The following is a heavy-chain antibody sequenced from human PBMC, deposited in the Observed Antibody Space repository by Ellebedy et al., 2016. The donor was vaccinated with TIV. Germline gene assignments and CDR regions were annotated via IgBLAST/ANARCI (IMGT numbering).Heavy chain of an antibody. Sequence: GESLKISCAGSGFAFHSFGFNWVRQAPGKGLEWISSISSSGNSLYYADSVKCRFTISRDNAKSSLYLQMNSLTGEDTAVYYCATEVVGGHVDLDYWGQGTLVTVAS. CDR2: ISSSGNSL. D-gene: IGHD1-26*01. CDR1: GFAFHSFG. V-gene: IGHV3-48*03. J-gene: IGHJ4*02. CDR3: ATEVVGGHVDLDY.